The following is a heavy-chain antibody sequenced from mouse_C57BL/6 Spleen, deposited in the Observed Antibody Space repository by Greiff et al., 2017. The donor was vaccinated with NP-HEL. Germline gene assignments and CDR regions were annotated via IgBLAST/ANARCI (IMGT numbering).Heavy chain of an antibody. V-gene: IGHV1-53*01. CDR2: INPSNGGT. Sequence: QVQLQQPGTELVNPLSSLPLSCPASGYTFTSYWMHWVKQRPGQGLEWIGNINPSNGGTNYNEKFKSKATLTVDKSSSTAYMKLRSRKSEESEVEEGARFHERWGQGKRLTVAA. CDR1: GYTFTSYW. J-gene: IGHJ2*03. CDR3: ARFHER.